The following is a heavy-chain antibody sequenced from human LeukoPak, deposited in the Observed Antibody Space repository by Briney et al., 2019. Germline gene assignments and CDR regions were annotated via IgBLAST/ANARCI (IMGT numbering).Heavy chain of an antibody. D-gene: IGHD6-19*01. CDR1: GYTFTSYG. CDR3: ARVAYSSGWYPHYYYYGMDV. V-gene: IGHV1-18*01. J-gene: IGHJ6*02. CDR2: ISAYNGNT. Sequence: ASVKVSCKASGYTFTSYGISWVRQAPGQGLEWMGWISAYNGNTNYAQKLQGRVAMTTDTSTSTAYMELSSLRSEDTAVYYCARVAYSSGWYPHYYYYGMDVWGQGTTVTVSS.